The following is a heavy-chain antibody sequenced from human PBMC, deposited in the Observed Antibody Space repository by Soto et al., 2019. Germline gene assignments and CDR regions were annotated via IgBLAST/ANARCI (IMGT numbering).Heavy chain of an antibody. CDR1: GYTFTSYD. CDR2: MNPNSGNT. CDR3: ARGFYYYDSSGYVDDAFDI. V-gene: IGHV1-8*01. D-gene: IGHD3-22*01. Sequence: ASVKVSCKASGYTFTSYDINWVRQATGQGIEWMGWMNPNSGNTGYAQKFQGRVTMNRNTSISTAYMELSSLRSEDTAVYYCARGFYYYDSSGYVDDAFDIWGQGTMVTVSS. J-gene: IGHJ3*02.